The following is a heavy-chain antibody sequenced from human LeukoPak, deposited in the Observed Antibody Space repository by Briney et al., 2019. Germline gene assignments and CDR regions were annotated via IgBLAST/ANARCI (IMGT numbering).Heavy chain of an antibody. V-gene: IGHV4-34*01. CDR1: GGSFSGYY. Sequence: SETLSLTCAVYGGSFSGYYWSWIRQPPGKGLEWIGEINHSGSTNYNPSLKSRVTISVDTSKNQFSLKLSSVTAADTAVYYCARNIQLWLGRGKNDYWGQGTLVTVSS. D-gene: IGHD5-18*01. J-gene: IGHJ4*02. CDR3: ARNIQLWLGRGKNDY. CDR2: INHSGST.